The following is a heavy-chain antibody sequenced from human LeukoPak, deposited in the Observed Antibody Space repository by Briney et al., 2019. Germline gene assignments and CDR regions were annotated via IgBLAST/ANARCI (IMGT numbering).Heavy chain of an antibody. V-gene: IGHV1-2*02. CDR2: INPNSGGT. D-gene: IGHD2-15*01. CDR3: ARDSLYCNGGSCYSEYFQH. Sequence: ASVKVSCKASGYTFTGYYMHWVRQAPGQGLEWMGWINPNSGGTNYAQKFQGRVTMTRDTSISTAYMELSRLRSDDTAVYYCARDSLYCNGGSCYSEYFQHWGQGTLVTVSS. CDR1: GYTFTGYY. J-gene: IGHJ1*01.